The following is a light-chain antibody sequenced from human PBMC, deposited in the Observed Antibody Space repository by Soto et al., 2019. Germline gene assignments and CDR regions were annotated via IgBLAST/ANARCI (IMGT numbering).Light chain of an antibody. CDR2: GAS. Sequence: EIVMTQSPATLSVSPGERATLSCRASQSVSSNLAWYQQKPGQAPRLLIYGASTRATGIPARFSGSGSGTEFTLTISSLQSEDFAVYYCKQYFGTFGQGTKVDIK. CDR3: KQYFGT. CDR1: QSVSSN. V-gene: IGKV3-15*01. J-gene: IGKJ1*01.